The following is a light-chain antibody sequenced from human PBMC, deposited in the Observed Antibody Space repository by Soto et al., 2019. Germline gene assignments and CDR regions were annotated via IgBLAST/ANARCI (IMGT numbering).Light chain of an antibody. Sequence: AIQLTQSPSSLSASVGDRVTITCRASQGISSALAWYQQKPGKAPKLLIYDASSLESGVPPRFSGSASGTDFTLPSRSLQREDFATYYFQQFNSYPQLTVGGGPKVEIK. CDR1: QGISSA. CDR2: DAS. J-gene: IGKJ4*01. CDR3: QQFNSYPQLT. V-gene: IGKV1-13*02.